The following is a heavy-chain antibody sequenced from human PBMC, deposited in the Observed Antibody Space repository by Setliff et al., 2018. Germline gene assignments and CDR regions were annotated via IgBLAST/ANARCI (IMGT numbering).Heavy chain of an antibody. Sequence: ASVQVSCKASGSSFSSYTISWVRQAPGQGLEWMGRFIPMEGRADYAQNFQGRVTIIADKSTSTVYMELSSLRSEDTAVYYCARDDSSGYHTTYFDYWGQGTLVTVSS. CDR2: FIPMEGRA. D-gene: IGHD3-22*01. J-gene: IGHJ4*02. V-gene: IGHV1-69*08. CDR3: ARDDSSGYHTTYFDY. CDR1: GSSFSSYT.